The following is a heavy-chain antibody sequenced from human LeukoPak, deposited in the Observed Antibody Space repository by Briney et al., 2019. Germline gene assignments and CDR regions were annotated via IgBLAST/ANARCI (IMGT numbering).Heavy chain of an antibody. D-gene: IGHD6-19*01. CDR2: IYTGGNT. J-gene: IGHJ3*02. V-gene: IGHV3-53*01. Sequence: PGGSLRLSCAASGFTVSSDYMSWVRQAPGKGLEWVSVIYTGGNTYYTDSVKGRFTISRDNSKNTLYLQMNSLRAEDTAVYYCASPNSGQSFDIWGQGTMVTVSS. CDR1: GFTVSSDY. CDR3: ASPNSGQSFDI.